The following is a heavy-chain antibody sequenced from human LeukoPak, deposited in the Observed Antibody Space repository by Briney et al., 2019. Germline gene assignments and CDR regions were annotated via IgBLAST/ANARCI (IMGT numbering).Heavy chain of an antibody. D-gene: IGHD2-15*01. CDR1: GYTFTGYY. J-gene: IGHJ5*02. V-gene: IGHV1-2*02. CDR2: INPNSGGT. CDR3: ARGYCSGGSCYSVENWFDP. Sequence: ASVKVSCKASGYTFTGYYMHWVRQAPGQGLDLMGWINPNSGGTNYAQKFQGRVTMNRDTSISTAYMELSRLRSDDTAVYYCARGYCSGGSCYSVENWFDPWGQGTLVTVSS.